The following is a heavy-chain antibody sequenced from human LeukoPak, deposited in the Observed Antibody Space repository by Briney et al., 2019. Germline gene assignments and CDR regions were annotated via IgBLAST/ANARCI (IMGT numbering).Heavy chain of an antibody. CDR3: AKDPGYCSGGSCSPLYYFVY. Sequence: GGSVSLSCAASGFTFSSYGTHWVRQAPGKRPEWVAFISYDGSNKYYADSVKGRFTISRDNSKNTLYLQMNRLRAEDTAVYYCAKDPGYCSGGSCSPLYYFVYWGQGTLVTVSS. J-gene: IGHJ4*02. D-gene: IGHD2-15*01. CDR1: GFTFSSYG. CDR2: ISYDGSNK. V-gene: IGHV3-30*18.